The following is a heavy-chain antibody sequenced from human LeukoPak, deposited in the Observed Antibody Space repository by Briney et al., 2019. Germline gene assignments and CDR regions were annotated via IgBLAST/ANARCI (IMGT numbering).Heavy chain of an antibody. D-gene: IGHD4-23*01. Sequence: ASVKVSCKVSGYTLTELSMHWVRQAPGKGLEWMGGFDPEDGETIYAQKFQGRVTMTEDTSTDTAYMELSSLGSEDTAVYYCARLTTVVTPGAFDIWGQGTMVTVSS. V-gene: IGHV1-24*01. CDR1: GYTLTELS. CDR3: ARLTTVVTPGAFDI. CDR2: FDPEDGET. J-gene: IGHJ3*02.